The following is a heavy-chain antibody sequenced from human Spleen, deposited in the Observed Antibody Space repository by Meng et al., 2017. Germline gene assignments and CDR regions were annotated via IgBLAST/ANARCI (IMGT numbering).Heavy chain of an antibody. CDR2: INHSGST. Sequence: QVQLQRLGEGLLKPSRTLSLTCVVSGGSFSDYYWSWIRQPPGKGLEWIGEINHSGSTNYNPSLESRATISVDTSQNNLSLKLSSVTAADSAVYYCARGPTTMAHDFNYWGQGTLVTVSS. CDR1: GGSFSDYY. J-gene: IGHJ4*02. D-gene: IGHD4-11*01. V-gene: IGHV4-34*01. CDR3: ARGPTTMAHDFNY.